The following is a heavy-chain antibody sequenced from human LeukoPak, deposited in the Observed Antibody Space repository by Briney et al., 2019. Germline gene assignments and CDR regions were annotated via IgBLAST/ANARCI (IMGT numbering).Heavy chain of an antibody. J-gene: IGHJ4*02. CDR3: ARGESSGIAAAGFDY. D-gene: IGHD6-13*01. Sequence: PSETLSLTCTVSGGSISSYYWSWIRQPPGKGLEWIGYIYYSGSTNYNPSLKSRVTISVDTSKNQFSLKLSSATAADTAVYYCARGESSGIAAAGFDYWGQGTLVTVSS. V-gene: IGHV4-59*01. CDR1: GGSISSYY. CDR2: IYYSGST.